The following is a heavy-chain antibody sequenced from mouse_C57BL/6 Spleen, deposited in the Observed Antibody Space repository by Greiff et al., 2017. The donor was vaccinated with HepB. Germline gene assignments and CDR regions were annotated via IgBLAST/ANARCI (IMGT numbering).Heavy chain of an antibody. V-gene: IGHV1-47*01. CDR3: ARRYYGSSYWYFDV. D-gene: IGHD1-1*01. J-gene: IGHJ1*03. CDR2: FHPYNDDT. CDR1: GYTFTTYP. Sequence: QVQLKQSGAELVKPGASVKMSCKASGYTFTTYPIEWMKQNHGKSLEWIGNFHPYNDDTKYNEKFKGKATLTVEKSSSTVYLKLSRLTSDDSAVYYYARRYYGSSYWYFDVWGTGTTVTVSS.